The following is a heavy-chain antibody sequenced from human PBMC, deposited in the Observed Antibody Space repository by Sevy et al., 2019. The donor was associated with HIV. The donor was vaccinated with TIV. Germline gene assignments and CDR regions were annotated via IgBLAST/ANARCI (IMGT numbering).Heavy chain of an antibody. Sequence: SETLSLTCTVSGGSISNYYWSWIRQPPGKELEWIGYIYYSGSTDYNPSLKSRVTISVDTSKNQFSLKLNSVTAADTAVYYCAMENYGDYDSNWFDPWGQGTLVTVSS. CDR3: AMENYGDYDSNWFDP. V-gene: IGHV4-59*01. J-gene: IGHJ5*02. CDR2: IYYSGST. CDR1: GGSISNYY. D-gene: IGHD4-17*01.